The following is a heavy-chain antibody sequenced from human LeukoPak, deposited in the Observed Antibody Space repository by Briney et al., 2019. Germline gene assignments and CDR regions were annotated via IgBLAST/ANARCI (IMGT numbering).Heavy chain of an antibody. Sequence: SETLSLTCTVSGGSISSSSYYWGWIRQPPGKGLEWIGSIYYSGSTYCNPSLKSRVTISVDTSKNQFSLKLSSVTAADTAVYYCARHYYGSGTRDYYYYYMDVWGKGTTVTISS. D-gene: IGHD3-10*01. CDR1: GGSISSSSYY. V-gene: IGHV4-39*01. CDR2: IYYSGST. CDR3: ARHYYGSGTRDYYYYYMDV. J-gene: IGHJ6*03.